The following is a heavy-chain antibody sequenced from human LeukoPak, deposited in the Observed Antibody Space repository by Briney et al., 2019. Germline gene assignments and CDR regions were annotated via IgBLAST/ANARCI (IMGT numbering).Heavy chain of an antibody. CDR3: ARYDNGGYYPLGNWFDP. CDR1: GGSIRSNL. Sequence: PSETLSLTCSVSGGSIRSNLWSWIRQPPGKGLEWIGHIYYSGSIDYHPSLKSRVTLSIDTSKKQFSLTLTSVTAADTAVYYCARYDNGGYYPLGNWFDPWGQGTLVTVSP. J-gene: IGHJ5*02. CDR2: IYYSGSI. V-gene: IGHV4-59*08. D-gene: IGHD3-22*01.